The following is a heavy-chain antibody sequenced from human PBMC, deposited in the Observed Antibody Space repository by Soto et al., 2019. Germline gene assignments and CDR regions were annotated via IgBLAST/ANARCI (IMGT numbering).Heavy chain of an antibody. CDR1: GYTFTSYA. J-gene: IGHJ4*02. Sequence: QVQLVQSGAEVKKPGASVKVSCKASGYTFTSYAMHWVRQAPGQRLEWMGWINAGNGNTKYSQKLQGRVTITRDTSARTAYMELSSLRSEDTAVYYCARPHFSSSYDFDYWGQGTLVTVSS. D-gene: IGHD6-13*01. CDR3: ARPHFSSSYDFDY. CDR2: INAGNGNT. V-gene: IGHV1-3*01.